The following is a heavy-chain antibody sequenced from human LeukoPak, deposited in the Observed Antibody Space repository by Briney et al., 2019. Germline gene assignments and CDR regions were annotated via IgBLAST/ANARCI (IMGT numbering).Heavy chain of an antibody. CDR2: MNPNSGNT. Sequence: EASVKVSCKASGYTFTSYDINWVRQATGQGLEWMGWMNPNSGNTGYAQKFQGRVTMTRNTSISTAYMELSSLRSEDTAVYYCARGVHDYGDQGLYYYYYMGVWGKGTTVTVSS. J-gene: IGHJ6*03. V-gene: IGHV1-8*01. CDR1: GYTFTSYD. D-gene: IGHD4-17*01. CDR3: ARGVHDYGDQGLYYYYYMGV.